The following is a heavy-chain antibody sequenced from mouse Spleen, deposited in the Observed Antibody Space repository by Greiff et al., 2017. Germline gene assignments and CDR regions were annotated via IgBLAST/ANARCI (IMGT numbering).Heavy chain of an antibody. CDR1: GFTFSSYG. Sequence: EVKLEESGGGLVKPGGSLKLSCAASGFTFSSYGMSWVRQTPEKRLEWVATISGGGSYTYYPDSVKGRFTISRDNAKNNLYLQMSSLRSEDTALYYCARGQLGPQAWFAYWGQGTLVTVSA. CDR3: ARGQLGPQAWFAY. D-gene: IGHD3-2*01. V-gene: IGHV5-9-2*01. J-gene: IGHJ3*01. CDR2: ISGGGSYT.